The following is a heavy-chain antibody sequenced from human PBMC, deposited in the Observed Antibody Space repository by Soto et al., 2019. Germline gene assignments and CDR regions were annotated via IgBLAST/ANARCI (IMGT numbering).Heavy chain of an antibody. CDR1: GLILSDFY. CDR2: ISSSGTTT. J-gene: IGHJ4*02. Sequence: QVQVVQSGGGLVKPGGSLRLSCVGSGLILSDFYMAWIRQTPGRGLECVSYISSSGTTTHYADRVQGRFTISRDRAKNTEFLEMTSLRFEDTAIYYCARDGGSGWFGLFDHWGQGALVPVSS. CDR3: ARDGGSGWFGLFDH. V-gene: IGHV3-11*01. D-gene: IGHD6-19*01.